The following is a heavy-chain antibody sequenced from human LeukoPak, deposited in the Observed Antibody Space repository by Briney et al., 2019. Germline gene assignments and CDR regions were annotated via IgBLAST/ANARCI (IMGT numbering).Heavy chain of an antibody. D-gene: IGHD1-1*01. V-gene: IGHV1-69*04. CDR2: IIPILGIA. CDR3: ARDRYDSPFDY. CDR1: VGTFSSYA. J-gene: IGHJ4*02. Sequence: SVRVSCKASVGTFSSYAISWVRQAPGQGLEWMGRIIPILGIANYAQKFQGRVTITADKSTSTAYMELSSLRSEDTAVYYCARDRYDSPFDYWGQGTLVTVSS.